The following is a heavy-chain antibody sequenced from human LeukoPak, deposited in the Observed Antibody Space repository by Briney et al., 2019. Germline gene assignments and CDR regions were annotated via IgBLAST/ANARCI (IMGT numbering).Heavy chain of an antibody. J-gene: IGHJ4*02. CDR3: ARARRSGVLDY. Sequence: SETLSLTCAVYGGSFSGYYWSWIRQPPGKGLEWIGEINHSGSTNYNPSLKSRVTISVDTSKNQFSLKLSSVTAADTAVYYCARARRSGVLDYWGQGTLVTVSS. CDR1: GGSFSGYY. CDR2: INHSGST. V-gene: IGHV4-34*01. D-gene: IGHD2-8*01.